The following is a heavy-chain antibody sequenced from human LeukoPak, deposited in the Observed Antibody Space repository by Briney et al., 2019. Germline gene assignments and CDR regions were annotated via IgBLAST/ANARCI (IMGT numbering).Heavy chain of an antibody. CDR3: ARLFLSKSTIFGVVYYYYYYMDV. Sequence: PSETLSLTCTVSGGSISSGDYYWSWIRQPPGKGLEWIGYIYYSGSTYYNPSLKSRVTISVGTSKNQFSLKLSSVTAADTAVYYCARLFLSKSTIFGVVYYYYYYMDVWGKGTTVTVSS. D-gene: IGHD3-3*01. V-gene: IGHV4-30-4*08. CDR2: IYYSGST. CDR1: GGSISSGDYY. J-gene: IGHJ6*03.